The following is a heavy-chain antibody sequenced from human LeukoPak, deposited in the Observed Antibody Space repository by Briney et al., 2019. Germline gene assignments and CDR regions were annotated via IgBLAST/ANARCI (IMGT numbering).Heavy chain of an antibody. CDR1: GGTFSSYA. CDR3: ARCLGGSCYLFDY. D-gene: IGHD2-15*01. CDR2: IIPIFGTA. Sequence: LVKVSCTASGGTFSSYAISWVRQAPGQGLEWMGGIIPIFGTANYAQKFQGRVTITADESTSTAYMELSSLRSEDTAVYYCARCLGGSCYLFDYWGQGTLVTVSS. J-gene: IGHJ4*02. V-gene: IGHV1-69*01.